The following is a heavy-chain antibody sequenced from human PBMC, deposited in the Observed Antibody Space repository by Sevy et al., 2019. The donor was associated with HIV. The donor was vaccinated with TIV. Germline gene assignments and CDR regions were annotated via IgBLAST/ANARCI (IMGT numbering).Heavy chain of an antibody. CDR3: AKERTADGSGRYYRVLEY. CDR1: GYTFTGYY. Sequence: ASVKVSCKASGYTFTGYYMHWVRQAPGQGLEWMGWINPKNGDTNYAQKFQGRVTMTRDTSISTAYMELTRLRSDDTVLVYCAKERTADGSGRYYRVLEYGGKGPLVTVSS. J-gene: IGHJ4*02. D-gene: IGHD3-10*01. CDR2: INPKNGDT. V-gene: IGHV1-2*02.